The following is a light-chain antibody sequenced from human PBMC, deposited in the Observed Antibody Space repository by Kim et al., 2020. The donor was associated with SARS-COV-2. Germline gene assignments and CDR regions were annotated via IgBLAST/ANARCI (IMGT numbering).Light chain of an antibody. J-gene: IGLJ3*02. CDR2: DDS. CDR3: QVWDSRSDHWV. CDR1: NIGTES. Sequence: SYELTQPPSVSVAPGKTARINCGGGNIGTESVNWYQQKPGQAPVLVVSDDSVRPSGIPERFSGSHSGNTATLTISRVEAVDEADYYCQVWDSRSDHWVFGGGTQLTVL. V-gene: IGLV3-21*01.